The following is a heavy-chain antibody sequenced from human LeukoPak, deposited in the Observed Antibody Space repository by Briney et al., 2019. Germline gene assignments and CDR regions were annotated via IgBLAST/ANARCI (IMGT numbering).Heavy chain of an antibody. J-gene: IGHJ3*02. D-gene: IGHD1-26*01. CDR3: AKEWSLGAFDI. CDR1: GFTFSRYW. Sequence: PGGSLRLSCAASGFTFSRYWMHWVRRAPGKGLVWVSRINSDGSFTSYADSVKGRFTISRDNAKNTLYVQMNSLRVEDTAVYYCAKEWSLGAFDIWGQGTKVTVTS. CDR2: INSDGSFT. V-gene: IGHV3-74*01.